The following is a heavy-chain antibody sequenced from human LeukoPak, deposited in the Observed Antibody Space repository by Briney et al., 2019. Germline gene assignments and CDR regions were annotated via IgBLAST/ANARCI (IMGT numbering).Heavy chain of an antibody. CDR3: ARDAPRGGTGAFDI. CDR2: ISYDGSNK. CDR1: GFTFSSYA. D-gene: IGHD1-14*01. J-gene: IGHJ3*02. V-gene: IGHV3-30*04. Sequence: GRSLRLSCAASGFTFSSYAMHWVRQAPGKGLEWVAVISYDGSNKYYADSVKGRFTISRDNSKNTLYLQMNSLRAEDTAVYYCARDAPRGGTGAFDIWGQGTMVTVSS.